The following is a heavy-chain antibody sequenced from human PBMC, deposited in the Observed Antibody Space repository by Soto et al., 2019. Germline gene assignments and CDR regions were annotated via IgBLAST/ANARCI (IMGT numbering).Heavy chain of an antibody. Sequence: QVQLVQSGAEVKKPGSSVKVSGKASGGTFSSYTISWVRQAPGQGLEWMGRIIRILGIANYAQKFQGRVTITADKATSTAFMELSSLRSEDTAVYYCSRGGGVVPAPMDVWGKGPTVSVSS. V-gene: IGHV1-69*02. CDR2: IIRILGIA. CDR3: SRGGGVVPAPMDV. D-gene: IGHD2-2*01. CDR1: GGTFSSYT. J-gene: IGHJ6*03.